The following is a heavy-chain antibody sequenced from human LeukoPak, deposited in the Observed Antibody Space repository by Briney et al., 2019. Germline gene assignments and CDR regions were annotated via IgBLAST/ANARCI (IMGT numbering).Heavy chain of an antibody. CDR3: TTVFYDSSGYYGGLPVH. V-gene: IGHV3-15*01. CDR1: GFTFCNAW. J-gene: IGHJ4*02. Sequence: GVSLRLSCAASGFTFCNAWMSWVRHAPGKGLEWGGRIKSKTDGGTTNYPAPVKGKFNISRDESKITLNLQIDSHKTEHKSLCYCTTVFYDSSGYYGGLPVHWGPGTLVTVSS. D-gene: IGHD3-22*01. CDR2: IKSKTDGGTT.